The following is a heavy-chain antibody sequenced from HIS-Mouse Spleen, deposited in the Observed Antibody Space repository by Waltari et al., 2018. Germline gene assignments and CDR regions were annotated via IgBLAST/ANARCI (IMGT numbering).Heavy chain of an antibody. V-gene: IGHV1-69*04. D-gene: IGHD5-12*01. CDR2: IIPILGIA. CDR1: GGTFSSYA. CDR3: ARGVSIEMATIGSSYYFDY. J-gene: IGHJ4*02. Sequence: QVQLVQSGAEVKKPGSSVKVSCKASGGTFSSYALSWVRQAPGQGIEWMGRIIPILGIANYAQKFQGRVTITADKSTSTAYMELSSLRSEDTAVYYCARGVSIEMATIGSSYYFDYWGQGTLVTVSS.